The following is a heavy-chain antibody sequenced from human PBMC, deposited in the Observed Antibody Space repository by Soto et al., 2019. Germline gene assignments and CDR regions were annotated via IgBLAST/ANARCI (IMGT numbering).Heavy chain of an antibody. CDR1: GFTFSSYG. V-gene: IGHV3-33*01. Sequence: GGSLRLSCAASGFTFSSYGMHWVRQAPGKGLEWVAVIWYDGSNKYYADSVKGRFTISRDNSKNTLYLQMNSLRAEDTAVYYWARDWPFELLWHVGGMDVWGQGTTVTVSS. CDR3: ARDWPFELLWHVGGMDV. D-gene: IGHD3-10*01. CDR2: IWYDGSNK. J-gene: IGHJ6*02.